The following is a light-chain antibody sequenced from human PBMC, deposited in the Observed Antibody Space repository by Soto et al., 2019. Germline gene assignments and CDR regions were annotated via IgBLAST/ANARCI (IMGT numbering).Light chain of an antibody. CDR2: GVS. CDR3: QRTYNAPFT. J-gene: IGKJ3*01. CDR1: QSVSRSY. Sequence: EMVLTQSPGTLSLSPGERATLSCRASQSVSRSYLAWYQQKAGQAPRLLIHGVSTRATGIPDRFSGSGSGTDFTLTISRLEPEDFATYYCQRTYNAPFTFGPGTKVELK. V-gene: IGKV3-20*01.